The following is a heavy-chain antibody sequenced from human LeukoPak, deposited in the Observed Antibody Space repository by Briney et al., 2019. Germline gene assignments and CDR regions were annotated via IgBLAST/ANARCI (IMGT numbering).Heavy chain of an antibody. Sequence: SETLSLTCTVSSASIRSDYWSWIRQPAGKGLEWIGRIDFTGSVNYNPTLRSRLTTSVDTSKNQFSLKVTSVTAADTAVYYCARVHDSSGYGMYYFDYWGQGTLVTVSS. J-gene: IGHJ4*02. D-gene: IGHD3-22*01. V-gene: IGHV4-4*07. CDR1: SASIRSDY. CDR3: ARVHDSSGYGMYYFDY. CDR2: IDFTGSV.